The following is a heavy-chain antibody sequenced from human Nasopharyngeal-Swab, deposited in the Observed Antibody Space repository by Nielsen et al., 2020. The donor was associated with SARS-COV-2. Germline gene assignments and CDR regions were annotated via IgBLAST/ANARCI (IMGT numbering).Heavy chain of an antibody. CDR2: IIPIFGTA. CDR1: GGTFSSYA. J-gene: IGHJ3*02. CDR3: ARAHIVVVPAAKMRAPGAFDI. V-gene: IGHV1-69*13. D-gene: IGHD2-2*01. Sequence: SVKVSCKASGGTFSSYAISWVRQAPAQGLEWMGGIIPIFGTANYAQKFQGRVTITADESTSTAYMELCSLRSEDTAVYYCARAHIVVVPAAKMRAPGAFDIWGQGTMVTVSS.